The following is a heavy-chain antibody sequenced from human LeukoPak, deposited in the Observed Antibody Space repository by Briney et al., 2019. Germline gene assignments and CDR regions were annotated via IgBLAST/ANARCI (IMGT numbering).Heavy chain of an antibody. V-gene: IGHV4-59*08. CDR2: IYYSGST. CDR3: ARHSGSGGSSSHLDY. D-gene: IGHD2-15*01. Sequence: KPSETLSLTCTVSGSSISSYYWSWIRQPPGKGLEWIGYIYYSGSTNYNPSLKSRVTISVHTSKNQFSLKLSSVTAADTAVYYCARHSGSGGSSSHLDYWGQGTLVTVSS. CDR1: GSSISSYY. J-gene: IGHJ4*02.